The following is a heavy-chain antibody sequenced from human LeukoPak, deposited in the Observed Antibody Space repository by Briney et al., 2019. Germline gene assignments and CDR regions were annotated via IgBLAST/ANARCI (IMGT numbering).Heavy chain of an antibody. J-gene: IGHJ4*02. CDR1: GGSISSYY. CDR2: IYYSGST. V-gene: IGHV4-39*01. CDR3: ARQGVEDIVVVPAAVDY. Sequence: PSETLSLTCTVSGGSISSYYWSWIRQPPGKGLEWIGSIYYSGSTYYNPSLKSRVTISVDTSKNQFSLKLSSVTAADTAVYYCARQGVEDIVVVPAAVDYWGQGTLVTVSS. D-gene: IGHD2-2*01.